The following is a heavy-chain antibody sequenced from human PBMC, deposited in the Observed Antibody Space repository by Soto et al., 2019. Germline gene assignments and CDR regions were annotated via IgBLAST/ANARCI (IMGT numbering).Heavy chain of an antibody. D-gene: IGHD6-13*01. V-gene: IGHV4-34*01. CDR2: INHSGST. J-gene: IGHJ5*02. Sequence: SETLSLTCAVYGGSFSGYYWSWIRQPTGKGLEWLGEINHSGSTNYNTSLKRRVTISVDTSKNQFSLKLSSVTAADTAVYYCARASEGIAARNWFDPWGQGTLVTVSS. CDR3: ARASEGIAARNWFDP. CDR1: GGSFSGYY.